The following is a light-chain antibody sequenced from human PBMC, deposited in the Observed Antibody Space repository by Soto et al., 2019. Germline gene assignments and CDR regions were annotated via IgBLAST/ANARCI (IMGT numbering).Light chain of an antibody. CDR2: EVT. J-gene: IGLJ3*02. Sequence: QSALTQPASVSGSPGQSITISCTGTSSDVGGYYYVSWYQHHPGKVPKLMIYEVTKRPSGVSNRFSGSRSGNTASLTISGLQAEDEAHYYCSSYTTSTTLVFGGGTKLTVL. V-gene: IGLV2-14*01. CDR1: SSDVGGYYY. CDR3: SSYTTSTTLV.